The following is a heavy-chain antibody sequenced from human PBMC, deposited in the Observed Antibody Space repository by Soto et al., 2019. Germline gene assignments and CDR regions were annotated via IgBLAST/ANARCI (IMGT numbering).Heavy chain of an antibody. CDR1: GFTFSSYA. CDR2: ISYDGSNK. V-gene: IGHV3-30-3*01. CDR3: ARDHASSSGWYEASGTPTFDY. D-gene: IGHD6-19*01. J-gene: IGHJ4*02. Sequence: QVQLVESGVGVVQPGRSLRLSCAASGFTFSSYAMHWVRQAPGKGLEWVAVISYDGSNKYYADSVKGRFTISRDNSKNTLYLQMNSLRAEDTAVYYCARDHASSSGWYEASGTPTFDYWGQGTLVTVSS.